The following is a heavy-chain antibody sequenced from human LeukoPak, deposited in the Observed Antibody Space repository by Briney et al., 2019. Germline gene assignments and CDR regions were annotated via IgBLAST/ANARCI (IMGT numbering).Heavy chain of an antibody. CDR1: GGSISSSNW. J-gene: IGHJ4*02. CDR3: ARGAPLWSGYQY. Sequence: KPSGTLSLTCAVSGGSISSSNWWSWVRQPPGKGLEWIGEIYHSGSTNYNPSLKSRVTISVDTSKNQFSLKLSSVTAADTAVYYCARGAPLWSGYQYWGQGTLVTVSS. CDR2: IYHSGST. D-gene: IGHD3-3*01. V-gene: IGHV4-4*02.